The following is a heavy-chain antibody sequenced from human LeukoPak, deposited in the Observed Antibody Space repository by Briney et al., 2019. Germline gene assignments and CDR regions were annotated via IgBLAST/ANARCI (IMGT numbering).Heavy chain of an antibody. J-gene: IGHJ5*02. CDR3: AKDPGAGWRNWFDP. V-gene: IGHV3-23*01. Sequence: GGSLKLSCAASGFTFTSYAMSWVRQAPGKGLEWVSSISASGGGTYYADSVKGRFTISRDNSKNTLYLQMNSLRAEDTAIYYCAKDPGAGWRNWFDPWGQGTLVTVSS. CDR1: GFTFTSYA. D-gene: IGHD6-13*01. CDR2: ISASGGGT.